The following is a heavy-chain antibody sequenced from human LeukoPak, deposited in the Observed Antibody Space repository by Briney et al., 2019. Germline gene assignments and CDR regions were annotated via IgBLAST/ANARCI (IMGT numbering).Heavy chain of an antibody. Sequence: SETLSLTCPGSGGSISSYYWSWIRQPPGKGLEWLGYIYYSGSTNYNPSLKSRVTISVDTSKNQFSLELSSVTAADTAVYYCARRRYYYDSTGREFDYWGQGTLVTVSS. D-gene: IGHD3-22*01. CDR2: IYYSGST. V-gene: IGHV4-59*01. J-gene: IGHJ4*02. CDR1: GGSISSYY. CDR3: ARRRYYYDSTGREFDY.